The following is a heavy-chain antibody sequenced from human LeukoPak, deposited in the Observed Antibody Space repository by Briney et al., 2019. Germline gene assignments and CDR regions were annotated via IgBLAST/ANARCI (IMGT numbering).Heavy chain of an antibody. D-gene: IGHD1-20*01. CDR1: GGTFSSYA. CDR3: ARARNWNDEGGVGYMDV. CDR2: IIPIFGTA. Sequence: ASVKVSCKASGGTFSSYAISWVRQAPGQGLEWMGGIIPIFGTANYAQKFQGRVTITADESTSTAHMELSSLRPEDTAVYYCARARNWNDEGGVGYMDVWGKGTTVTVSS. J-gene: IGHJ6*03. V-gene: IGHV1-69*13.